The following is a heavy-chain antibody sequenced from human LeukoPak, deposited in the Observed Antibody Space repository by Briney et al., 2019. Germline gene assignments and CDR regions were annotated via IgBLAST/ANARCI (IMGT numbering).Heavy chain of an antibody. D-gene: IGHD3-10*01. Sequence: ASVKVSCKASGYTFTGFYMHWVRQAPGQGLEWMGWINPNSGGTNYAQKFQGRVTMTRDTSISTAYMELSRLRSDNTAFYYCARGTYTGSLDYWGQGTLVTVSS. J-gene: IGHJ4*02. CDR1: GYTFTGFY. CDR2: INPNSGGT. CDR3: ARGTYTGSLDY. V-gene: IGHV1-2*02.